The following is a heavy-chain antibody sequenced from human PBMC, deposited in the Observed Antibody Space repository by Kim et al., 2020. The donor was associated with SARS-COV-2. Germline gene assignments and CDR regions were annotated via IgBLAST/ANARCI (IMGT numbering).Heavy chain of an antibody. D-gene: IGHD2-21*02. V-gene: IGHV3-15*01. J-gene: IGHJ3*02. CDR1: GFTFSNAW. CDR2: IKSKTDGGTT. Sequence: GGSLRLSCAASGFTFSNAWMSWVRQAPGKGLEWVGRIKSKTDGGTTDYAAPVKGRFTISRDDSKNTLYLQMNSLKTEDTAVYYCTTAGLLFASGLLDAFDIWGQGTMVTVSS. CDR3: TTAGLLFASGLLDAFDI.